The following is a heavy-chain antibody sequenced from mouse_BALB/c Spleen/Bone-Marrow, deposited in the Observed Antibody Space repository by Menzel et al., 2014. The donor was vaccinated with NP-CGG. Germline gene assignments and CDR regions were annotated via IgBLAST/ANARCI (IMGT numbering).Heavy chain of an antibody. CDR3: ARGRTSAMDY. Sequence: QVQLQQSGAELVKPGASVKLSCKASGYTFTSYWMHWVKQRPGQGLEWIGEINPSNGRTNYNEKFKSKATLTVDKSSSTAYMQLSSLTSEDSEVDNGARGRTSAMDYWGQGTSVNVSS. CDR2: INPSNGRT. D-gene: IGHD3-3*01. J-gene: IGHJ4*01. V-gene: IGHV1S81*02. CDR1: GYTFTSYW.